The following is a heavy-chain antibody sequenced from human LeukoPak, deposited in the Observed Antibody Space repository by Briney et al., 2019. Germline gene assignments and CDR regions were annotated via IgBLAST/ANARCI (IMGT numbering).Heavy chain of an antibody. CDR1: GGSFSGYY. D-gene: IGHD3-16*02. CDR2: INHGGST. Sequence: PSETLSLTCAVYGGSFSGYYWSWIRQPPGKGLERIGEINHGGSTNYNPSLESRVTISVDTSKNQFSLKLSSVTAADTAVYYCARWGSNYDYVWGSYRYENWFDPWGQGTLVTVSS. CDR3: ARWGSNYDYVWGSYRYENWFDP. J-gene: IGHJ5*02. V-gene: IGHV4-34*01.